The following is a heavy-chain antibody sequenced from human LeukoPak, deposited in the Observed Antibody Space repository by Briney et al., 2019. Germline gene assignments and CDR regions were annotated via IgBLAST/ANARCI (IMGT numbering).Heavy chain of an antibody. Sequence: ASVKVSCKASGYNFTDYYIHWERQAPGQGLEWMGWINPKSGGTNYAQKFRGRVTMTRDTSISTAYMELSGLRSDDTAVYYCARDSGLGPTWHPFDHWGQGTPVTVSS. CDR3: ARDSGLGPTWHPFDH. J-gene: IGHJ4*02. CDR1: GYNFTDYY. D-gene: IGHD1-26*01. CDR2: INPKSGGT. V-gene: IGHV1-2*02.